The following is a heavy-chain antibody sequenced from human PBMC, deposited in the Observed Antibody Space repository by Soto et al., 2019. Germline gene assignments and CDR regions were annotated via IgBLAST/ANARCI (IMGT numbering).Heavy chain of an antibody. CDR2: IWYDGSNT. CDR1: GFFFRDFG. CDR3: VLAMAGKWRSFDY. Sequence: PGGALRLSCVASGFFFRDFGMHWVRQAPGKGLEWVSVIWYDGSNTYQGESVKGRFTMSRDISKNTLYLQMDSLRPEDTAVYYYVLAMAGKWRSFDYWGHGTLVTVSS. V-gene: IGHV3-33*01. D-gene: IGHD6-19*01. J-gene: IGHJ4*01.